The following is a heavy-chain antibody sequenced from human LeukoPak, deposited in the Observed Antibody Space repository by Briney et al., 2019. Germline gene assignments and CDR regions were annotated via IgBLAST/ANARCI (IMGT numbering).Heavy chain of an antibody. J-gene: IGHJ4*02. V-gene: IGHV4-34*01. CDR3: AKGGKGFPLGLRFDS. CDR2: INHGGST. D-gene: IGHD2-21*01. Sequence: KTSETLSLTCAVYGGSFSGYYWSWIRQPPGKGLEWIGEINHGGSTNYNPSLKSRVTISVDTSKNQFSLKLTSLTAADTAVYYCAKGGKGFPLGLRFDSWGQGTLVSVSS. CDR1: GGSFSGYY.